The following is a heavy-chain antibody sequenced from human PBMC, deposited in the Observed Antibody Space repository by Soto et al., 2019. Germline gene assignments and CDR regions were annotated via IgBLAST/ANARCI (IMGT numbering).Heavy chain of an antibody. CDR3: ARQCRGVTCHWFVP. CDR1: SGSISSTIYS. V-gene: IGHV4-39*01. CDR2: IFYSGST. Sequence: SETLSLTCTVSSGSISSTIYSWDWIRQPPGKGLEGIGGIFYSGSTYYNPSLKSRVTISVDTSKNQFSLTLTSVTAADTVVYYCARQCRGVTCHWFVPWGQGTLVTVSS. J-gene: IGHJ5*02. D-gene: IGHD2-15*01.